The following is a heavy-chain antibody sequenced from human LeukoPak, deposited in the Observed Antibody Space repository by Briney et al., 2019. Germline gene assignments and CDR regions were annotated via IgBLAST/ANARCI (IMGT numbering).Heavy chain of an antibody. J-gene: IGHJ6*03. Sequence: GGSLRLSCAASGFTVSSNYMSWVRQAPGKGLEWVSVIYSGGSTYYAESVKGRFTISTDNSKNTLYLQMNSLRAEDTAVYYCARGGGARPSYYYYMDVWGKGTTVTVSS. CDR1: GFTVSSNY. D-gene: IGHD6-6*01. CDR3: ARGGGARPSYYYYMDV. CDR2: IYSGGST. V-gene: IGHV3-53*01.